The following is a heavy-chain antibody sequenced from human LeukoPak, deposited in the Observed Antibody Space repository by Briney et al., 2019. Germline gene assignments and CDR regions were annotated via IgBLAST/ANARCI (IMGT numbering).Heavy chain of an antibody. Sequence: GGSLRLSCAASGFTFSSYAMSWVRQAPGKGLEWVSAISGSGGSTYYADSVKGRFTISRDNRKNSLYLQMNSLRTEDTALYYCAKGYFYYYYMDVWGKGTTVTVSS. J-gene: IGHJ6*03. D-gene: IGHD1-14*01. CDR1: GFTFSSYA. V-gene: IGHV3-23*01. CDR2: ISGSGGST. CDR3: AKGYFYYYYMDV.